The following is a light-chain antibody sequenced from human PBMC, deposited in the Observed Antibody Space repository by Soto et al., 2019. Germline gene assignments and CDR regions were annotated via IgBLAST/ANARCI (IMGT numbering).Light chain of an antibody. J-gene: IGKJ1*01. CDR3: QQYNNWPPWT. CDR2: GAS. V-gene: IGKV3-15*01. CDR1: QSVSSN. Sequence: EIVMTQSPVALSVSPGERATLSCRASQSVSSNLAWYQQKPGQAPRLLIYGASTRATGVPARFSGFGSGTAFTLTIISLQSEDVAVYYCQQYNNWPPWTFGQGTKLEIK.